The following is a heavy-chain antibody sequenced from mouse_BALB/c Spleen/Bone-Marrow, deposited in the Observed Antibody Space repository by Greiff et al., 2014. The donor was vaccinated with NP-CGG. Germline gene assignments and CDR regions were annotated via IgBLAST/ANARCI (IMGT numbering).Heavy chain of an antibody. CDR2: INPGSGGT. CDR3: ARWDYAMDY. V-gene: IGHV1-54*01. Sequence: QVQLQQSGAELVRPGTSVKVSCKASGYAFTNYLIEWVKQRPGQGLEWIGVINPGSGGTNYNEKFKGKATLTAGKSSSTAYMQLSSLTSDDSAVYFCARWDYAMDYWGQGTSVTVSS. J-gene: IGHJ4*01. CDR1: GYAFTNYL.